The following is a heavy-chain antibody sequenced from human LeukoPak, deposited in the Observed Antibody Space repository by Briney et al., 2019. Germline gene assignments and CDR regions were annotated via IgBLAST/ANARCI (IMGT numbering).Heavy chain of an antibody. CDR3: ARAGYCSSTSCYRYYYYYGMDV. CDR1: GGTFSSYA. J-gene: IGHJ6*02. Sequence: GASVTVSCTASGGTFSSYAISWVRQAPGQGLEWMGGIIPIFGTANYAQKFQGRVTITADESTSTAYMELSSLRSEDTAVYYCARAGYCSSTSCYRYYYYYGMDVWGQGTTVTVSS. V-gene: IGHV1-69*13. D-gene: IGHD2-2*01. CDR2: IIPIFGTA.